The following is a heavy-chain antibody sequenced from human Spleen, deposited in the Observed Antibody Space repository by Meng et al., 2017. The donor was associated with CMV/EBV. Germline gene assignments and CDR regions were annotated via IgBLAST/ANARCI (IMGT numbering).Heavy chain of an antibody. D-gene: IGHD6-6*01. J-gene: IGHJ4*02. Sequence: GGSLRLSCAASGFTFASYTMKWVRQAPGKGLEWVSSISSTGTDLYYADLVKGRFTISRDNSNNSLYLQMNSLRTEDTALYYCAKDGRGSSGAYYFDYWGQGTLVTVS. CDR3: AKDGRGSSGAYYFDY. CDR1: GFTFASYT. CDR2: ISSTGTDL. V-gene: IGHV3-21*04.